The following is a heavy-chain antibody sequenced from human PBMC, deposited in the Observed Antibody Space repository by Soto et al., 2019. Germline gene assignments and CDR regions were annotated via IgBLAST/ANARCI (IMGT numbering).Heavy chain of an antibody. CDR2: ISSSSSYI. D-gene: IGHD1-7*01. V-gene: IGHV3-21*01. J-gene: IGHJ3*02. Sequence: EVQLVESGGGLVKPGGSLRLSCAASGFTFSSYSMNWVRQAPGKGLEWVSSISSSSSYIYYADSVKGRFTISRDNAKNSLYLQMNTLRAEDTDVYYCARDGEQSGNWNYDRNAFDIWGQGTMVTVAS. CDR1: GFTFSSYS. CDR3: ARDGEQSGNWNYDRNAFDI.